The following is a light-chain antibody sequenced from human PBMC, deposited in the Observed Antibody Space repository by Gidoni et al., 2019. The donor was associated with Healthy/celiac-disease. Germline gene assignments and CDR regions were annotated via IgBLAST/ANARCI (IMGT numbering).Light chain of an antibody. CDR3: SSYTSSSTLRV. CDR1: SSDVGGYNY. Sequence: QSALTQPASASGPPGQSITISCTGTSSDVGGYNYVPWYQQHPGKAPKLMIYDVSNRPSGVSNRFSGSKSGNTASLTISGLQAEDEADYYCSSYTSSSTLRVFGTGTKVTVL. CDR2: DVS. J-gene: IGLJ1*01. V-gene: IGLV2-14*03.